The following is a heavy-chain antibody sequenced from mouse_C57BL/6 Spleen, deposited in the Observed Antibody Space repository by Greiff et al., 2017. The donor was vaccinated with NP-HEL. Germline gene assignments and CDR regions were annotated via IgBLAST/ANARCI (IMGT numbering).Heavy chain of an antibody. J-gene: IGHJ2*01. D-gene: IGHD1-1*01. Sequence: EVKLVESGGGLVKPGGSLKLSCAASGFTFSSYAMSWVRQTPEKRLEWVATISDGGSYTYYPDNVKGRFTISRDNAKNNLYLQMSHLKSEDTAMYYCARDLYGSSYDYFDYWGQGTTLTVSS. CDR1: GFTFSSYA. V-gene: IGHV5-4*01. CDR3: ARDLYGSSYDYFDY. CDR2: ISDGGSYT.